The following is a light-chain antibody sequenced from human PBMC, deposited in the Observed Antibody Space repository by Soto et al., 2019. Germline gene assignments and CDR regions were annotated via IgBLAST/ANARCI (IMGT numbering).Light chain of an antibody. CDR2: AAS. CDR3: QQSYTAPLT. V-gene: IGKV1-39*01. CDR1: QSISTY. J-gene: IGKJ4*01. Sequence: DIQMTQSPSSLSASVGDRVNISCRASQSISTYLNWYQQKPGKAPDLLIYAASSLQSGVPPRFSGSGSGTDFTLTIMSLQPEDFATYYCQQSYTAPLTFGGGTKVEIK.